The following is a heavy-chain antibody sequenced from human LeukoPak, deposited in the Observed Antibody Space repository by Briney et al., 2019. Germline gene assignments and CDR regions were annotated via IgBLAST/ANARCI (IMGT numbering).Heavy chain of an antibody. CDR2: FYTSANT. CDR1: GDSVSGYY. D-gene: IGHD3-22*01. J-gene: IGHJ6*03. V-gene: IGHV4-4*09. Sequence: SETLSLTCTVSGDSVSGYYGSWVRQPPGKGLEWIGYFYTSANTNYNPSLKSRVTMSVDTSKNQFSLKLSSVTAADTAVYYCARGLRDEERHYGYYYMDVWGKGTTVTVSS. CDR3: ARGLRDEERHYGYYYMDV.